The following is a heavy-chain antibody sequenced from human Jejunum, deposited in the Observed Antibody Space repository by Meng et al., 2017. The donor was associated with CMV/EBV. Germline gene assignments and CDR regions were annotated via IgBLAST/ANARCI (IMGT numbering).Heavy chain of an antibody. CDR1: FSSFG. CDR2: IPYDGSNK. D-gene: IGHD4-11*01. V-gene: IGHV3-30*18. CDR3: AKQITVTNYYYYYAMDV. J-gene: IGHJ6*02. Sequence: FSSFGLHRVRQGPGKGLEWVAVIPYDGSNKHYADSVKGRFTISRDNSKNTLYLQMNSLRAEDTAVYYCAKQITVTNYYYYYAMDVWGQGTTVTVSS.